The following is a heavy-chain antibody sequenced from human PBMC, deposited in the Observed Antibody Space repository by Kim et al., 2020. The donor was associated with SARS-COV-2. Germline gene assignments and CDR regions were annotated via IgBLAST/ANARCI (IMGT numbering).Heavy chain of an antibody. CDR3: ARQTHYDILTGYTQYYFDY. CDR2: IYYSGST. Sequence: SETLSLTCTVSGGSISSSSYYWGWIRQPPGKGLEWIGSIYYSGSTYYNPSLKSRVTISVDTSKNQFSLKLSSVTAADTAVYYCARQTHYDILTGYTQYYFDYWGQGTLVTVSS. CDR1: GGSISSSSYY. V-gene: IGHV4-39*01. J-gene: IGHJ4*02. D-gene: IGHD3-9*01.